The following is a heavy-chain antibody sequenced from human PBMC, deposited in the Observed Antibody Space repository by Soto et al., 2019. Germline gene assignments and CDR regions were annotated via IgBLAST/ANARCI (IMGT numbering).Heavy chain of an antibody. CDR3: AREGGYNPFYFDY. D-gene: IGHD5-12*01. Sequence: SVKVSCKASGGTVSSYAISWVRQAPGQGLEWMGGIIPIFGTANYAQKFQGRVTITADESTSTAYMELSSLRSEDTAVYYCAREGGYNPFYFDYWGQGTLVTVSS. CDR2: IIPIFGTA. CDR1: GGTVSSYA. J-gene: IGHJ4*02. V-gene: IGHV1-69*13.